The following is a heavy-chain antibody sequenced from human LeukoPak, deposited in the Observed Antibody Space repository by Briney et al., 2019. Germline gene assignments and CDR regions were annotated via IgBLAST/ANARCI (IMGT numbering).Heavy chain of an antibody. CDR1: GFTFDDYA. CDR3: VKDSGYYYDSGAFDI. J-gene: IGHJ3*02. D-gene: IGHD3-22*01. CDR2: ISWNSGSI. V-gene: IGHV3-9*01. Sequence: PGGSLRLSCAASGFTFDDYAMHWVRQAPGKGLEWVSGISWNSGSIGYADSVKGRFTISRDNAKNSLYLQMNSLRAEDTALYYCVKDSGYYYDSGAFDIWGQGTMVTVSS.